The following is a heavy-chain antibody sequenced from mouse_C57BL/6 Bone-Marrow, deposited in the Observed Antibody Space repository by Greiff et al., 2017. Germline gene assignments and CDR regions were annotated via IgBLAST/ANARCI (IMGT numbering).Heavy chain of an antibody. J-gene: IGHJ2*01. D-gene: IGHD2-3*01. CDR3: ASGWLLQYYFDY. V-gene: IGHV1-66*01. CDR1: GYSFTSYY. CDR2: IYPGSGNT. Sequence: VQLQQSGPELVKPGASVKISCKASGYSFTSYYIHWVKQRPGQGLEWIGWIYPGSGNTKYNEKFKGKATLTADTSSSTAYMQLSSLTSEDSAVYYCASGWLLQYYFDYWGQGTTLTVSS.